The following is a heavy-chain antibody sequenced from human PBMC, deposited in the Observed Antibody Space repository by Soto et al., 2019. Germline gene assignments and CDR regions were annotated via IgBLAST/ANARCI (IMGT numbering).Heavy chain of an antibody. Sequence: QVQLVQSGAEVKKPGSSVNVSCMASGGTFTTYAFNWVRQAPGQGLEWMGGIVTTSGETKYAQKFQGTVTMTADKSTSTDYMELSSLRSADTAVYYSATLPQSSTYFKFDYWGQGSLVTVSS. CDR2: IVTTSGET. J-gene: IGHJ4*02. CDR3: ATLPQSSTYFKFDY. V-gene: IGHV1-69*06. D-gene: IGHD2-2*01. CDR1: GGTFTTYA.